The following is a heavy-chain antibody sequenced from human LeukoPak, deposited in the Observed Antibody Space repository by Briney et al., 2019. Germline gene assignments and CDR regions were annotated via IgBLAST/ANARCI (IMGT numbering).Heavy chain of an antibody. CDR3: ARAYGESSVNYFGP. Sequence: SETLSLTCIVSGGSISASSHYWVWIRQPPGKGLEWIGSIYFTGDTYYNSSLKSRVTISIDTSKNHFSLKLVSVTAADTAVYSCARAYGESSVNYFGPWGQGTLVTVSS. V-gene: IGHV4-39*07. CDR1: GGSISASSHY. D-gene: IGHD3-10*01. J-gene: IGHJ5*02. CDR2: IYFTGDT.